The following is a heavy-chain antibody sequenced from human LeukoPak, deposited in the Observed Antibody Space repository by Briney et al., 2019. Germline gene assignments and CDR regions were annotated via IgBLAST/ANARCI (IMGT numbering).Heavy chain of an antibody. CDR2: IYYSGST. J-gene: IGHJ3*02. D-gene: IGHD3-10*01. V-gene: IGHV4-39*01. CDR1: GGSISSSSYY. Sequence: PSETLSLTCTVSGGSISSSSYYWGWIRQPPGKGLEWIGSIYYSGSTYYNPSLKSRVTISVDTSKNQFSLKLSSVTAADTAVYYCARRNYGSGSYYNPRNAFDIWGQGTMVTVSS. CDR3: ARRNYGSGSYYNPRNAFDI.